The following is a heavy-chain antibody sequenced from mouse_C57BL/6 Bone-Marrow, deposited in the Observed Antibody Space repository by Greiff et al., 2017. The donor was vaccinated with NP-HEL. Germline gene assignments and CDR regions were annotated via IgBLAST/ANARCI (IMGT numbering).Heavy chain of an antibody. CDR1: GFTFSSYA. Sequence: EVQGVESGGGLVKPGGSLKLSCAASGFTFSSYAMSWVRQTPEKRLEWVATISDGGSYTYYPDNVKGRFTIARDNAKNNLYLQMSHLKSEDTAMYDCARDYGSSYWYFDVWGTGTTVTVSS. D-gene: IGHD1-1*01. V-gene: IGHV5-4*01. J-gene: IGHJ1*03. CDR3: ARDYGSSYWYFDV. CDR2: ISDGGSYT.